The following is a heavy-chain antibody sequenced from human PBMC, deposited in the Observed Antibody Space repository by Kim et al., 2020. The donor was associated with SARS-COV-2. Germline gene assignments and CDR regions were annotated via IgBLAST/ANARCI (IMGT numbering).Heavy chain of an antibody. V-gene: IGHV4-34*01. CDR2: INHSGST. Sequence: SETLSLTCAVYGGSFSGYYWSWIRQPPGKGLECIGEINHSGSTNYNPSLKSRVTISVDTSKNQFSLKLSSVTAADTAVYYCARWFTAAGLYYYGMDVWGQGTTVTVSS. CDR3: ARWFTAAGLYYYGMDV. J-gene: IGHJ6*02. D-gene: IGHD6-13*01. CDR1: GGSFSGYY.